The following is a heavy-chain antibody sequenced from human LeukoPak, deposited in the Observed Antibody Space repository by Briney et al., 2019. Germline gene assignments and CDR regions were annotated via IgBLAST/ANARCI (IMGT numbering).Heavy chain of an antibody. J-gene: IGHJ4*02. CDR2: VNSDGSVT. CDR3: VRTLAYYHDSGGFDY. D-gene: IGHD3-22*01. V-gene: IGHV3-74*01. Sequence: GGSLRLSCAASGFTFSSYCMHWVRQAPGKGLVWVSRVNSDGSVTNYADSVKGRFTISRDNAKSTLYLQMNSLRAEDMALYYCVRTLAYYHDSGGFDYWGQGTLVTVSS. CDR1: GFTFSSYC.